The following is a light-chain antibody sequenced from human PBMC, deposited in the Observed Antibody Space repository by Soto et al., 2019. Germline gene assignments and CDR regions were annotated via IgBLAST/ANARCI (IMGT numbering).Light chain of an antibody. V-gene: IGKV3D-20*02. J-gene: IGKJ5*01. Sequence: VLTQSPGTLSSAPGQKATLSCGTSQSISRSYLAWYQHKRGQAPRLLMFGTGSRATGIPARFSGSGSGADFTLTISSLEPEDFAVYCCKQRSNRPITFGQGTRLQI. CDR2: GTG. CDR3: KQRSNRPIT. CDR1: QSISRSY.